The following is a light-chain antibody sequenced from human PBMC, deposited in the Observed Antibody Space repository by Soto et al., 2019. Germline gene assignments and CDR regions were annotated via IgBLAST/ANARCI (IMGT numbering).Light chain of an antibody. CDR3: NSYTITSARV. V-gene: IGLV2-14*01. CDR1: SSDVAGYNF. Sequence: QSALTQPASVSGSPEQSITISCTGTSSDVAGYNFVSWYQHHPGKAPRLLIYEVSKRPSGISNRFSGSKPGNTATLTISGLQAEDEADYYCNSYTITSARVFGTGTKVTVL. J-gene: IGLJ1*01. CDR2: EVS.